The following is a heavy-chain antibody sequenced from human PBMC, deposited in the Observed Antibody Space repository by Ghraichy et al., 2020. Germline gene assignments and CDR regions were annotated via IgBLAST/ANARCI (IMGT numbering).Heavy chain of an antibody. Sequence: GGSLRLSCAASGFTFSNYAMTWVRQAPGKGLEWVSVISGSAGSTYYADSVKGRFTISRDNSKNMLYLQMNSLRAADTALYYCATTGSYSNGSWGQGTLVTVSS. D-gene: IGHD4-11*01. CDR2: ISGSAGST. CDR3: ATTGSYSNGS. V-gene: IGHV3-23*01. CDR1: GFTFSNYA. J-gene: IGHJ5*02.